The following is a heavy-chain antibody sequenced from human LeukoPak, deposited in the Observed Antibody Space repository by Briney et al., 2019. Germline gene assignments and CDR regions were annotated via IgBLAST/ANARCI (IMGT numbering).Heavy chain of an antibody. CDR1: GFTFRDYT. J-gene: IGHJ4*02. CDR3: AREVILLVEPAANTVDY. CDR2: IDKGGTYI. D-gene: IGHD2-2*01. V-gene: IGHV3-21*01. Sequence: GGSLRLSCAASGFTFRDYTINWVRQAPGKGLEWVSAIDKGGTYIKYADSVKGRFTVSRDNAKNSLFLQMNNLRLEDTAVYFCAREVILLVEPAANTVDYWGQGTRVTVSS.